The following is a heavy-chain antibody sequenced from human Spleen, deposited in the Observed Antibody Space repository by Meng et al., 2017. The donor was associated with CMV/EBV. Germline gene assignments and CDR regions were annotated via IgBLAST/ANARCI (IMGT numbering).Heavy chain of an antibody. J-gene: IGHJ5*02. D-gene: IGHD2-2*01. V-gene: IGHV3-23*01. CDR3: AKVNIVVVPAAKGPWFDP. CDR1: TFSSYA. CDR2: ISGSGGST. Sequence: TFSSYAMGWVRQATGKGLEWVAAISGSGGSTYYADSVKGRFTISRDNSKNTLYLQMNSLRAEDTAVYYCAKVNIVVVPAAKGPWFDPWGQGTLVTVSS.